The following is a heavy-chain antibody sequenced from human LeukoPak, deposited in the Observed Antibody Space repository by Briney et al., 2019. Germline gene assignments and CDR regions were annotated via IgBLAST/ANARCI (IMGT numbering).Heavy chain of an antibody. CDR3: AKVGSDEAIDY. CDR1: GFTVSSNY. CDR2: IYSGGST. J-gene: IGHJ4*02. V-gene: IGHV3-66*01. Sequence: GGSLRLSCAASGFTVSSNYMSWVRQAPGKGLEWVSVIYSGGSTYYADSVKGRFTISRDNSKNTLYLQMNSLRAEDTAVYYCAKVGSDEAIDYWGQGTLVTVSS. D-gene: IGHD2-2*03.